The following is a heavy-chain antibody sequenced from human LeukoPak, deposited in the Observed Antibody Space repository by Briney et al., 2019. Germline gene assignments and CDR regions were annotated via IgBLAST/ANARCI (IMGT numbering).Heavy chain of an antibody. CDR3: ARFDIVATIDY. D-gene: IGHD5-12*01. J-gene: IGHJ4*02. Sequence: SETLSLTCTVSGGSISSGGYYWSWIRQHPGKGLEWIGYIYYSGSTYYNPSLKSRVTISVDTSKNQFSLKLSSATAADTAVYYCARFDIVATIDYWGQGTLVTVSS. V-gene: IGHV4-31*03. CDR2: IYYSGST. CDR1: GGSISSGGYY.